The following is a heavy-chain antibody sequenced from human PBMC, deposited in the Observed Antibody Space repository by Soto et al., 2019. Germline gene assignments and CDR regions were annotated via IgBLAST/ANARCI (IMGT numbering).Heavy chain of an antibody. Sequence: SETLSVTCIVSGESISSSSYYWGWIRQPPGKGLEWIGSIYYSGRTYYNPSFKSRVTISIDTSKNQFSLKLSSVTATDTAVYYCARQRTTVVTQAYFDHWGQGALVTVSS. CDR3: ARQRTTVVTQAYFDH. J-gene: IGHJ4*02. V-gene: IGHV4-39*01. D-gene: IGHD2-21*02. CDR2: IYYSGRT. CDR1: GESISSSSYY.